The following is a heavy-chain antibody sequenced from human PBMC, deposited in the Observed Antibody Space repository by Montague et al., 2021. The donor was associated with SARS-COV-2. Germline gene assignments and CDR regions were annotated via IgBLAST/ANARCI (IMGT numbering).Heavy chain of an antibody. CDR3: ARGPYSSDQLFHYYYDMDV. CDR1: GFTFSRYS. D-gene: IGHD6-19*01. J-gene: IGHJ6*02. V-gene: IGHV3-21*03. Sequence: SLRLSFAASGFTFSRYSMNWVRQAPGKGLEWVSSISSSSSYIYYSDSVKGRFTISRDNAKNSLYLQMNSLRAEDTAVYYCARGPYSSDQLFHYYYDMDVWGQGTTVTVSS. CDR2: ISSSSSYI.